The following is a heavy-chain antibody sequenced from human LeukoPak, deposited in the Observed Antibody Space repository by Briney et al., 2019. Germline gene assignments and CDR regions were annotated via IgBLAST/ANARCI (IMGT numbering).Heavy chain of an antibody. Sequence: GGSLRLSCVGSGFTFSSYAMNWVRQAPGKGREWVSSISSNNNIYYADSVKGRFTISRDNAKNSLSLHMNSLRGEDTAVYYCGREDCNNVRCYGASDAWGQGTLVTVSS. CDR3: GREDCNNVRCYGASDA. D-gene: IGHD2-2*01. CDR2: ISSNNNI. J-gene: IGHJ5*02. V-gene: IGHV3-69-1*01. CDR1: GFTFSSYA.